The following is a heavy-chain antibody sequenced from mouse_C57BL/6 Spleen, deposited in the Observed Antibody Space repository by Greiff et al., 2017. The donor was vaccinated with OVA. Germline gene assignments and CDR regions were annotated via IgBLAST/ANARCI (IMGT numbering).Heavy chain of an antibody. V-gene: IGHV1-15*01. J-gene: IGHJ4*01. D-gene: IGHD1-1*01. CDR3: TRRGGRGYAMDY. CDR1: GYTFTDYE. CDR2: IDPETGGT. Sequence: VQLQESGAELVRPGASVTLSCKASGYTFTDYEMHWVKQTPVHGLEWIGAIDPETGGTAYNQKFKGKAILTADKSSSTAYMELRSLTSEDSAVYYCTRRGGRGYAMDYWGQGTSVTVSS.